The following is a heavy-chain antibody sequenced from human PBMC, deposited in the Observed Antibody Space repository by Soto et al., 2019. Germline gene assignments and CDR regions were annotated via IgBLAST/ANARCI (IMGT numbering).Heavy chain of an antibody. CDR1: GGTFSSYA. CDR2: IIPIFGTA. CDR3: AIRIRQQCEEVWFDP. D-gene: IGHD6-19*01. V-gene: IGHV1-69*13. J-gene: IGHJ5*02. Sequence: SVKVSCKASGGTFSSYAISWVLQAPGQGLEWMGGIIPIFGTANYAQKFQGRVTITADESTSTAYMELSSLRSEDTAVYYCAIRIRQQCEEVWFDPWGQGTLVTVSS.